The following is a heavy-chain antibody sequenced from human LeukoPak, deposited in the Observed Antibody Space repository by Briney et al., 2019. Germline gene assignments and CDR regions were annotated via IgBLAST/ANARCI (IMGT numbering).Heavy chain of an antibody. CDR1: GYSISSSYY. CDR2: IYYSGST. CDR3: ARDTYYYDSSGYYYFDY. Sequence: SETLSLTCTVSGYSISSSYYWSWIRQPPGKGLEWIGYIYYSGSTNYNPSLKSRVTMSVDTSKNQFSLKLSSVTAADTAVYSCARDTYYYDSSGYYYFDYWGQGTLVTVSS. V-gene: IGHV4-59*12. D-gene: IGHD3-22*01. J-gene: IGHJ4*02.